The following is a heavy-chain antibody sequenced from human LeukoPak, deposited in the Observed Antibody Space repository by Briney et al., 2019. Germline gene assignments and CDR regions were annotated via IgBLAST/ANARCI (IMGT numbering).Heavy chain of an antibody. V-gene: IGHV3-21*01. CDR1: GFTSSSYS. D-gene: IGHD2-15*01. Sequence: GGSLRLSCAASGFTSSSYSMNWVRQAPGKGLEWVSSISSSSSYIYYADSVKGRFTISRDNAKNSLYLQMNSLRAEDTAVYYCARDHAAQYCSGGSCYPTSNYYYYYYYMDVWGKGTTVTVSS. CDR3: ARDHAAQYCSGGSCYPTSNYYYYYYYMDV. J-gene: IGHJ6*03. CDR2: ISSSSSYI.